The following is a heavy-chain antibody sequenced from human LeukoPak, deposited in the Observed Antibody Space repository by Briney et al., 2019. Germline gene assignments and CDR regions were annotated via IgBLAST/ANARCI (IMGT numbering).Heavy chain of an antibody. CDR3: AKGISGSLIYYFDS. D-gene: IGHD1-26*01. J-gene: IGHJ4*02. V-gene: IGHV3-48*03. Sequence: GGSLRLSCAASGFAFSSHELNWVRQAPGKGLEWISYVGGYEGAIYYADSVKGRFTISRDNAKNLVYLQMNSLRVEDTAMYYCAKGISGSLIYYFDSWGQGGLVIVSS. CDR2: VGGYEGAI. CDR1: GFAFSSHE.